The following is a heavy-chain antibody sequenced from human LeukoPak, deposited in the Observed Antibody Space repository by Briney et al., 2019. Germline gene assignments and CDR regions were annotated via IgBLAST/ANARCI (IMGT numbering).Heavy chain of an antibody. D-gene: IGHD2-15*01. J-gene: IGHJ5*02. V-gene: IGHV5-51*01. CDR1: GYSFINYW. Sequence: GESLKISCKGSGYSFINYWIGWVRQMPGKGLEWMGIIYPGDSDTRYSPSFQGQVTISADKSINTAYLQWSGLKASDTAMYYCARQRGQPGRVSWFDPWGQGTLVTVSS. CDR3: ARQRGQPGRVSWFDP. CDR2: IYPGDSDT.